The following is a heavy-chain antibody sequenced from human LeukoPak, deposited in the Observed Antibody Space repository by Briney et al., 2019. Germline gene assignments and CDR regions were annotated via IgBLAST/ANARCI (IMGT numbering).Heavy chain of an antibody. D-gene: IGHD3-3*01. Sequence: QPGGSLRLSCPASGFTFSSHAMAWVRQAPGKGLEWVSAIGGRGGSTYYADSVKGRFTISRDNSKNTVYLQMNSLRAEDTAVYYCARDPGVVAFHYFDLSRQGTLVTVSS. CDR1: GFTFSSHA. CDR3: ARDPGVVAFHYFDL. CDR2: IGGRGGST. V-gene: IGHV3-23*01. J-gene: IGHJ4*02.